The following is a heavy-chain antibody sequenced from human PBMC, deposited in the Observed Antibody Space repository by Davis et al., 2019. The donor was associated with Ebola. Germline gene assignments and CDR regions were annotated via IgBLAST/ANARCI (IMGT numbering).Heavy chain of an antibody. CDR3: ASGGSYYAAFDI. CDR1: GGTFSSYA. J-gene: IGHJ3*02. Sequence: SVKVSCKAFGGTFSSYAISWVRQAPGQGLEWMGGIIPILGIANYAQKFQGRVTITADESTSTAYMELSSLRSEDTAVYYCASGGSYYAAFDIWGQGTMVTVSS. CDR2: IIPILGIA. D-gene: IGHD1-26*01. V-gene: IGHV1-69*10.